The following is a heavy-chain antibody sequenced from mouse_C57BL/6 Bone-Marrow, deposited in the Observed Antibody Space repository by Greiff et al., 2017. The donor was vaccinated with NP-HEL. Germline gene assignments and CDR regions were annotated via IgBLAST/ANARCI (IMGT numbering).Heavy chain of an antibody. V-gene: IGHV1-64*01. CDR3: ARYAGYYVLYYFDY. Sequence: QVQLQQPGAELVKPGASVKLSCKASGYTFTSYWMHWVKQRPGQGLEWIGMIHPNSGSTNYNEKFKSKATLTVDKSSSTAYMQLSSLTSEDSAVYYCARYAGYYVLYYFDYWGQGTTLTVSS. J-gene: IGHJ2*01. D-gene: IGHD2-3*01. CDR2: IHPNSGST. CDR1: GYTFTSYW.